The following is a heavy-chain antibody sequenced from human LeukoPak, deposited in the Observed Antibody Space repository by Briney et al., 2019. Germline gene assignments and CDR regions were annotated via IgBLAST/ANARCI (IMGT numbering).Heavy chain of an antibody. V-gene: IGHV3-33*01. Sequence: GGSLRLSCAASGLTFSSYGMHWVRQAPGKGLEWVAVIWYDGSNKYYADSVKGRFTISRDNSKNTLYLQMNSLRAEDTAVYYCARERGYYYGSGSYYNSDYYYYMDVWGKGTTVTVSS. D-gene: IGHD3-10*01. CDR3: ARERGYYYGSGSYYNSDYYYYMDV. CDR2: IWYDGSNK. J-gene: IGHJ6*03. CDR1: GLTFSSYG.